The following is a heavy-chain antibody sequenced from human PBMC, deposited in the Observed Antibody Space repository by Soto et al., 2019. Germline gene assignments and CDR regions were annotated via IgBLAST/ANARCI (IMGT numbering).Heavy chain of an antibody. V-gene: IGHV1-2*02. Sequence: ASVKVSCKSSGYSFTGYYLYWVRQAPGQGPEWMGWIFPKSGGTKSAQKFQGRVTMTRDTSISTAYMELKRLRSDDTAVYFCAREGMYHYETKDYYPSTYGLDVWGQGTTVTVSS. D-gene: IGHD3-16*01. CDR3: AREGMYHYETKDYYPSTYGLDV. CDR1: GYSFTGYY. J-gene: IGHJ6*02. CDR2: IFPKSGGT.